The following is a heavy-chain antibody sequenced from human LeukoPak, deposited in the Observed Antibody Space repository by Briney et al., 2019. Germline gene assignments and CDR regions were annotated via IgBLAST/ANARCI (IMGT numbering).Heavy chain of an antibody. V-gene: IGHV4-59*01. CDR1: GASISSNY. D-gene: IGHD3-10*01. Sequence: SETPSLTCTVSGASISSNYWTWIRQPPGKGLEWIGYIYHTGSTNYNPSLKSRVTISVDTSKNQFSLKLSSVTAADTAVYFCARVPTGSYSIDYWGQGTLVTVSS. J-gene: IGHJ4*02. CDR2: IYHTGST. CDR3: ARVPTGSYSIDY.